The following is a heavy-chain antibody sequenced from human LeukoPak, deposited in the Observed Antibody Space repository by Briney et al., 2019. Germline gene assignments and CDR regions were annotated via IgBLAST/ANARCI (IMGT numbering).Heavy chain of an antibody. J-gene: IGHJ4*02. V-gene: IGHV5-51*01. Sequence: GESLKISCKGSGYSFTSYWIGWVRQMPGKGLEWMGIIYPGDSDTRYSPSFQGQVTIPADKSISTAYLQWSSLKASDTAMYYCARRIIAAAGDFDYWGQGTLVTVSS. CDR1: GYSFTSYW. CDR2: IYPGDSDT. D-gene: IGHD6-13*01. CDR3: ARRIIAAAGDFDY.